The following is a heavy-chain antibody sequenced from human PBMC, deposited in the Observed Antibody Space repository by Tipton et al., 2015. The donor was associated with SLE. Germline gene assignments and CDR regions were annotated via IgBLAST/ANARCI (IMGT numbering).Heavy chain of an antibody. CDR2: IYYSGST. V-gene: IGHV4-38-2*01. J-gene: IGHJ3*02. CDR3: ASDYYDSSGYHAFDI. D-gene: IGHD3-22*01. CDR1: GYSISSGYY. Sequence: TLSLTCAVSGYSISSGYYWGWIRQPPGKGLEWIGSIYYSGSTYYNPSLKSRVTISVDTSKNQFSLKLSSVTAADTAVYYCASDYYDSSGYHAFDIWGQGTMVTVSS.